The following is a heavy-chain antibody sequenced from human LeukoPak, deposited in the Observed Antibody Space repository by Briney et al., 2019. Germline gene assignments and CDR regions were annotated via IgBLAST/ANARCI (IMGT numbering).Heavy chain of an antibody. CDR2: ISSSSSTI. J-gene: IGHJ6*02. D-gene: IGHD3-10*02. CDR3: ARSIVRGKNDYYYFPPSRYYGKDV. V-gene: IGHV3-48*01. Sequence: PGGSLRLSCAASGFTFSSYSMNWVRQAPGKGLEWVSYISSSSSTIYYADSVKGRFTISRDNAKNSLYLQMNSLRAEDTAVYYCARSIVRGKNDYYYFPPSRYYGKDVWGQGTTVTVSS. CDR1: GFTFSSYS.